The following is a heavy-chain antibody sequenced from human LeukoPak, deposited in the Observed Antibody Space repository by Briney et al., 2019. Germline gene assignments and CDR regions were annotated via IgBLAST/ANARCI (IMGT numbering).Heavy chain of an antibody. CDR2: INTNTGNP. V-gene: IGHV7-4-1*02. CDR1: GYTFTSYA. CDR3: ARDPPFDYYDSSGHPDY. Sequence: ASVKVSCKASGYTFTSYAMNWVRQAPGQGLEWMGWINTNTGNPTYAQGFTGRFVFSLDTSVSTAYLQISSLKAEDTAVYYCARDPPFDYYDSSGHPDYWGQGTLVTVSS. D-gene: IGHD3-22*01. J-gene: IGHJ4*02.